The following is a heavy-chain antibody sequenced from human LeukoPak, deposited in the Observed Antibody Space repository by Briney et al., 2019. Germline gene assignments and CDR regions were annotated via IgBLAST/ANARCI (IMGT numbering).Heavy chain of an antibody. D-gene: IGHD6-19*01. CDR1: GFTFVSYA. J-gene: IGHJ4*02. V-gene: IGHV3-23*01. CDR3: ARPYSSGQFDY. Sequence: GGSLRLSCAASGFTFVSYAMSWVRQAPGEGLEWVSAISGGGGSTYYADSVKGRFTISRDNSKSTLYLQMNSLRAEDTAVYYCARPYSSGQFDYWGQGTLVTVSS. CDR2: ISGGGGST.